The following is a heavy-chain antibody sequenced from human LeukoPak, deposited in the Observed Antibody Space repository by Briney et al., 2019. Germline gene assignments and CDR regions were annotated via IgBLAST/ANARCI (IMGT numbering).Heavy chain of an antibody. D-gene: IGHD3-9*01. CDR3: ARFDILTGYSYA. CDR1: GFTFSSYS. Sequence: PGGSLRLSCAASGFTFSSYSMNWVGQAPGKGLEWVSSISSSSSYIYYADSVKGRFTISRDNAKNSLYLQMNSLRAEDTAVYYCARFDILTGYSYAWGQGTLVTVSS. J-gene: IGHJ5*02. CDR2: ISSSSSYI. V-gene: IGHV3-21*01.